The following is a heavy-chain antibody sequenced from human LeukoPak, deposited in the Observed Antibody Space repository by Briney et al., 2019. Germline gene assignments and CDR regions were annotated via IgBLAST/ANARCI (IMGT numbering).Heavy chain of an antibody. CDR1: GGSISGSSYY. CDR2: IYYSGST. CDR3: ARQTMIRGVIANPIDS. D-gene: IGHD3-10*01. J-gene: IGHJ4*02. Sequence: SETLSLTCTVSGGSISGSSYYWGWIRQPPGKGLEWIGSIYYSGSTYYNPSLKSRVAISVDTSKNQFSLKLSSVTAADTDVYYCARQTMIRGVIANPIDSWGQGTLVTVSS. V-gene: IGHV4-39*01.